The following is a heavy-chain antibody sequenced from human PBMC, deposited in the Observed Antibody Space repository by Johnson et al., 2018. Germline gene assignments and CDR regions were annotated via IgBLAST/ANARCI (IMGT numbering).Heavy chain of an antibody. V-gene: IGHV3-23*01. CDR2: ISGSGDGT. D-gene: IGHD3-10*01. Sequence: VQLQESGGSLVQPGGSLRVSCAASGFTFSTYAMNWVRQTPGKGLEWVSAISGSGDGTYYADSVKGRFTISRDNSKNTLYLQMNSLTAEDTAVYYCAKEVRYGWGALDIWVHGTMVTVSS. CDR3: AKEVRYGWGALDI. J-gene: IGHJ3*02. CDR1: GFTFSTYA.